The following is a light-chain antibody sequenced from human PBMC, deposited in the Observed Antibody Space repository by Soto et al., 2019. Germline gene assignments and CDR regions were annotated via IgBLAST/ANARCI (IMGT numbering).Light chain of an antibody. Sequence: SALTPPPSVSGSPGQSITVSVTGTRSDIVASNVGSWYQHLPGRAPKVIIFEASNRPSGVSNRFSCSKSGITASLTISGLQADDEVEYFCISYTTDDTFLFGTGPKVTLL. J-gene: IGLJ1*01. CDR3: ISYTTDDTFL. CDR1: RSDIVASNV. CDR2: EAS. V-gene: IGLV2-14*01.